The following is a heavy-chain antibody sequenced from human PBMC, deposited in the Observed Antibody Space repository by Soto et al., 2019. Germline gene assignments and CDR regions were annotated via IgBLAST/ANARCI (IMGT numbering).Heavy chain of an antibody. CDR2: VSHVDDNK. V-gene: IGHV3-30-3*01. CDR1: GFTFNLFT. J-gene: IGHJ6*02. CDR3: PLRTIAL. D-gene: IGHD2-2*01. Sequence: QVQLVESGGGVVQPGRSLRLSCAASGFTFNLFTFHWVRQAPGRGLEWVAVVSHVDDNKYYAASVRGRFTISIDNSKIMLYLQMTSLRADDPALSFCPLRTIALWGLRPTVTVAS.